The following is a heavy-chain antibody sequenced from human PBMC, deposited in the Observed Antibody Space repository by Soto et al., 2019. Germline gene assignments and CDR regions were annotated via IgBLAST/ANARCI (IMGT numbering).Heavy chain of an antibody. J-gene: IGHJ6*02. D-gene: IGHD3-10*01. Sequence: GASVKVSCKASGGPYNSFAISWVRQAPGQGLEWIGGIIPAFGTATYAQKFKGRVTITAEESTSTAYMELSSLTSEDTAVYYCARFLGGAGSYYDGQNYNYYNGMDVWGQGTTVTVSS. V-gene: IGHV1-69*13. CDR1: GGPYNSFA. CDR2: IIPAFGTA. CDR3: ARFLGGAGSYYDGQNYNYYNGMDV.